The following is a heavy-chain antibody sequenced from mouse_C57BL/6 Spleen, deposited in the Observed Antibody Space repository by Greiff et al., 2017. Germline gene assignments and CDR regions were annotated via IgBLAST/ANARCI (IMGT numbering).Heavy chain of an antibody. CDR1: GYAFSSSW. CDR3: VYSSVDY. D-gene: IGHD2-5*01. Sequence: QVQLQQSGPELVKPGASVKISCKASGYAFSSSWMNWVKQRPGKGLEWIGRIYPGDGDTNYNGKFKGKATLTADKSSSTAYMQLSSLTSEDSAVYFCVYSSVDYWGQGTTLTVSS. J-gene: IGHJ2*01. V-gene: IGHV1-82*01. CDR2: IYPGDGDT.